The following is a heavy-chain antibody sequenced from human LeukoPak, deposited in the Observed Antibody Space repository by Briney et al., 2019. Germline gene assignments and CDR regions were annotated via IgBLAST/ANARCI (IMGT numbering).Heavy chain of an antibody. Sequence: ASVKVSCKASGYTFSSYGISWVRQAPGQGLEWVGWISTSNSLTRYPEKFQDRVTLTTDASTSTAYMELRSLRSDDAAVYYCARPTASYDTLDIWGQGTRVTVSS. CDR3: ARPTASYDTLDI. J-gene: IGHJ3*02. CDR1: GYTFSSYG. V-gene: IGHV1-18*01. D-gene: IGHD1-26*01. CDR2: ISTSNSLT.